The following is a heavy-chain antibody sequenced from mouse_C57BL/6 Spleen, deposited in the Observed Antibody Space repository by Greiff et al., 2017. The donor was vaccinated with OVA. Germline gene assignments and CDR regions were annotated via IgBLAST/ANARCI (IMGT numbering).Heavy chain of an antibody. CDR3: ARLEGSSMDY. Sequence: VQLQQPGAELVRPGTSVKLSCKASGYTFTSYWMHWVKQRPGQGLEWIGVIDPSDSYTNYNQKFKGKATLTVDTSSSTAYMQLSSLTSEDSAVYYCARLEGSSMDYWGQGTSVTVSS. J-gene: IGHJ4*01. CDR1: GYTFTSYW. V-gene: IGHV1-59*01. CDR2: IDPSDSYT.